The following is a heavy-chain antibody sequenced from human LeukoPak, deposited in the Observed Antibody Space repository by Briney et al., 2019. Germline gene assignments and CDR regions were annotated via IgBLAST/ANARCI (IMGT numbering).Heavy chain of an antibody. Sequence: GGSLRLSCAASTFTVSTNYMTWVRQAPGKGLGWVSMIYTVGSPYYADSVKGRFTISRDNSKNTLNLQMNSLRVEDTAVYYCVPLTDGSVDQWGQGTLVTVSS. J-gene: IGHJ4*02. V-gene: IGHV3-66*01. CDR2: IYTVGSP. CDR3: VPLTDGSVDQ. CDR1: TFTVSTNY. D-gene: IGHD3-10*01.